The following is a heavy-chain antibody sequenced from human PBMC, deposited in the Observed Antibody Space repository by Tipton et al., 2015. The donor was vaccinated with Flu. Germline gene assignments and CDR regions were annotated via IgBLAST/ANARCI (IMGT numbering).Heavy chain of an antibody. J-gene: IGHJ4*02. D-gene: IGHD2-2*01. CDR2: ISGSSGST. Sequence: SLRLSCAASGFTFNNYAMNWVRQAPGKGLEWVSGISGSSGSTYYADSVKGRFTISRDNSKYTLYLQMDSLRAEDTAVYYCAKALAPSFLPAAFEWVFDYWGQGTLVTVSS. CDR1: GFTFNNYA. V-gene: IGHV3-23*01. CDR3: AKALAPSFLPAAFEWVFDY.